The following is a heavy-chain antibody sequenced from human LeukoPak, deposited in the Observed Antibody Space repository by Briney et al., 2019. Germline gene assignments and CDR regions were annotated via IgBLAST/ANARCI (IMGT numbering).Heavy chain of an antibody. Sequence: GGSLRLSCAASGFTVSSNYMSWVRQAPGKGLEWVSVIYSGGSTYYADSVKGRFTISRHNSKNTLYLQMNSLRAEDTAVYYCARETYYDFWSGYLGQDYGMDVWGQGTTVTVSS. J-gene: IGHJ6*02. D-gene: IGHD3-3*01. V-gene: IGHV3-53*04. CDR2: IYSGGST. CDR3: ARETYYDFWSGYLGQDYGMDV. CDR1: GFTVSSNY.